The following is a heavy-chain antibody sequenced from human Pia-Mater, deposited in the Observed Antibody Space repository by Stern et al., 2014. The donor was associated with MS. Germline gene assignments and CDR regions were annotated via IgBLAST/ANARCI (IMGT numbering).Heavy chain of an antibody. V-gene: IGHV3-43*01. J-gene: IGHJ4*02. Sequence: EVQLVESGGVVVQPGGSLRLSCAASGFTFDDYTMHWVRQAPGKGLEWLSLISWDGGSTYYADSVKGRFTISRDNSKNSLYLQMNSLRTEDTALYYCAKPITMIVVAESSYFDYWGQGTLVTVSS. CDR3: AKPITMIVVAESSYFDY. D-gene: IGHD3-22*01. CDR2: ISWDGGST. CDR1: GFTFDDYT.